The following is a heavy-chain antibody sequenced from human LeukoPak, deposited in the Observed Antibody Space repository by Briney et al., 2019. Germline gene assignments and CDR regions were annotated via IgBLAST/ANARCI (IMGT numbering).Heavy chain of an antibody. CDR1: GGSISSYY. CDR2: ISDSGST. CDR3: ARGSGSTLFDY. D-gene: IGHD1-26*01. J-gene: IGHJ4*02. V-gene: IGHV4-59*01. Sequence: SETLSLTCTVSGGSISSYYWSWIRQPPGKGLEWIGYISDSGSTNYNPSLKSRVTISVDTSKNQFSLKLSSVTAADTAVYYCARGSGSTLFDYWGQGTLVTVSS.